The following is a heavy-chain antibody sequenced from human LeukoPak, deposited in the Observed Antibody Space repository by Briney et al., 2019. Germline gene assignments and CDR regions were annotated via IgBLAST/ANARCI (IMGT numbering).Heavy chain of an antibody. Sequence: PGGSLRLSCAASGFTFSSYAMSWVRQAPGKGLEWVSAISGSGGSTYYADSVKGRFTISRDNAKNSLYLQMNSLKAEDTAIYYCAREVGTPQAFDIWGQGTMVTVSS. V-gene: IGHV3-23*01. D-gene: IGHD1-26*01. CDR3: AREVGTPQAFDI. CDR1: GFTFSSYA. J-gene: IGHJ3*02. CDR2: ISGSGGST.